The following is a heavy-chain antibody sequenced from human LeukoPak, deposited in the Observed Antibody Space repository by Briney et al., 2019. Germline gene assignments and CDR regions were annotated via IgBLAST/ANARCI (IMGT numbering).Heavy chain of an antibody. V-gene: IGHV1-69*13. J-gene: IGHJ1*01. CDR1: GGTFSSYA. D-gene: IGHD3-22*01. CDR3: ARVGYDSSGYYSDFQH. CDR2: IIPLFGTA. Sequence: SVKVSCKASGGTFSSYAISWVRQAPGQGLEWMGGIIPLFGTANYAQKFQGRVTITADESTSTAYMELSSLRSEDTAVYYCARVGYDSSGYYSDFQHWGQGTLVTVSS.